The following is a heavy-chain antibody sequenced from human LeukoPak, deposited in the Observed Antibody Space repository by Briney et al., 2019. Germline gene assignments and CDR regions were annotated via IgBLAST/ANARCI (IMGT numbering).Heavy chain of an antibody. J-gene: IGHJ3*02. D-gene: IGHD3-10*01. CDR2: ISGSGGST. CDR1: GFTFSSYA. V-gene: IGHV3-23*01. Sequence: GGSLRLSCAASGFTFSSYAMSWVRQAPGKGLEWVSAISGSGGSTYYADSVKGRFTISRDNSKNTLYLQMDSLKTEDTAVYFCTRDYDSANHLDAFGIWGQGTLVAVSP. CDR3: TRDYDSANHLDAFGI.